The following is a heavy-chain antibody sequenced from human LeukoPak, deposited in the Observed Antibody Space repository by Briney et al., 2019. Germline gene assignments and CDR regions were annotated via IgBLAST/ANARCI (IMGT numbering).Heavy chain of an antibody. CDR2: MNWNGNDI. D-gene: IGHD3-16*01. CDR3: ATSAYLDH. CDR1: GFTFDDYG. Sequence: GGSLRLSCAASGFTFDDYGMNWVRQAPGEGLEWVSGMNWNGNDIGYADSVKGRFTLSRDNVKNFLYLQMNSLRVEDMAFYYCATSAYLDHWGQGTLVTVSS. J-gene: IGHJ4*02. V-gene: IGHV3-20*04.